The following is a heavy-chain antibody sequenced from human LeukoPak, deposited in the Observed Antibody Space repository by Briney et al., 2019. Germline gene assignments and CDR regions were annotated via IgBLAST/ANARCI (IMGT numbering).Heavy chain of an antibody. V-gene: IGHV3-9*01. CDR2: ISWNSGSI. CDR3: AKDNGGSSSFDY. J-gene: IGHJ4*02. Sequence: PGGSLRLSCAASGFTFSSYSMNWVRQAPGKGLEWVSGISWNSGSIGYADSVKGRFTISRDNAKNSLYLQMNSLRAEDTALYYCAKDNGGSSSFDYWGQGTLVTVSS. CDR1: GFTFSSYS. D-gene: IGHD6-6*01.